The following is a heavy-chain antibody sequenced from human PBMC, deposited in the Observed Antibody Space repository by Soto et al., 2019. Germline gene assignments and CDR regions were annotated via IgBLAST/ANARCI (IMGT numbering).Heavy chain of an antibody. D-gene: IGHD6-13*01. V-gene: IGHV1-69*13. J-gene: IGHJ6*02. Sequence: RASVKVSCKASGGTFSSYAISWVRQAPGQGLEWMGGIIPIFGTANYAQKFQGRVTITADESASTAYMELSSLSSVTAADTAVYYCASSRAAYYYYGMDVWGQGTTVTVSS. CDR3: ASSRAAYYYYGMDV. CDR1: GGTFSSYA. CDR2: IIPIFGTA.